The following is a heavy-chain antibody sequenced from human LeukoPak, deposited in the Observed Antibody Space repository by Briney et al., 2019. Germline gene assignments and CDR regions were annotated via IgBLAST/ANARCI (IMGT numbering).Heavy chain of an antibody. J-gene: IGHJ4*02. D-gene: IGHD3-3*01. Sequence: GGSLRLSCAASGITFSSYGMHWVRQAPGKGLEWVAVISYDGSNKYYADSVKGRFTISRDNSKNTLYLQMNSLRAEDTAVYYCAKPMYDFWSGYAYYFDYWGQGTLVTVSS. CDR1: GITFSSYG. V-gene: IGHV3-30*18. CDR2: ISYDGSNK. CDR3: AKPMYDFWSGYAYYFDY.